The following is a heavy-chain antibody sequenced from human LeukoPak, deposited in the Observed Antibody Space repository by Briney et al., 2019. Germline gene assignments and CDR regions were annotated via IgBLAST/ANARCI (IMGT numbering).Heavy chain of an antibody. D-gene: IGHD2-2*01. J-gene: IGHJ4*02. CDR1: GFTFSDYT. Sequence: PGGSLRLSCAASGFTFSDYTIHWVRQAPGKGLEWVAVIWYDGSKKYYADSVKGRFTISRDNSKNTLYLQMNSLRAEDTAVFYCAREEEGSTLGYCSNTRCRGGWDYWGQGTLVTVSS. V-gene: IGHV3-33*01. CDR2: IWYDGSKK. CDR3: AREEEGSTLGYCSNTRCRGGWDY.